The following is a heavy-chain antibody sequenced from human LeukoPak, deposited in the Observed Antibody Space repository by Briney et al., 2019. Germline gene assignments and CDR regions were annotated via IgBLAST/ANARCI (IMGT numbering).Heavy chain of an antibody. CDR2: MNPNSGNT. J-gene: IGHJ4*02. CDR1: GYTFTSYD. Sequence: ASVKVSCKASGYTFTSYDINWVRQATGQGLEWLGWMNPNSGNTGYAQKFQGRVTMTRNTSISTAYMELSSLRSEDTAVYFCARRPYEYYDILTGSYRSEFDYWGQGTLVTVSS. CDR3: ARRPYEYYDILTGSYRSEFDY. V-gene: IGHV1-8*01. D-gene: IGHD3-9*01.